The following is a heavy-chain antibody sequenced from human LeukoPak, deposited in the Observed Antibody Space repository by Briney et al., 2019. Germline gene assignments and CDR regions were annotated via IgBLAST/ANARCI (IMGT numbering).Heavy chain of an antibody. CDR3: ARDAHQEWELLGPGGFDY. J-gene: IGHJ4*02. D-gene: IGHD1-26*01. Sequence: ASVKVSCKASGYTFTSYDINWVRQATGQGLEWMGWMNPNSGNTGYAQKFQGRVTMTRNTSISTAYMELSSLRSEDTAVYYCARDAHQEWELLGPGGFDYWGQGTLVTVSS. V-gene: IGHV1-8*01. CDR1: GYTFTSYD. CDR2: MNPNSGNT.